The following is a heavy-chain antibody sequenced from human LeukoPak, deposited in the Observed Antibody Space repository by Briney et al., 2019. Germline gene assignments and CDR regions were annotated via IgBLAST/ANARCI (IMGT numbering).Heavy chain of an antibody. CDR1: GFTFSSYA. CDR3: ALTPRVY. V-gene: IGHV3-23*01. CDR2: ISGGGGST. J-gene: IGHJ4*02. Sequence: GGSLRLSCAASGFTFSSYAMSWVRQAPGKGLEWVSGISGGGGSTYYADSVKGRFTISRDNSKNTLYLQMNSLKVEDTAVYYCALTPRVYWGQGTLVTVSS.